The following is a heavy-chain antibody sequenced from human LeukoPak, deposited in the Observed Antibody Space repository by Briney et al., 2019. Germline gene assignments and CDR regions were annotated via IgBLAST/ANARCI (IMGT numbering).Heavy chain of an antibody. V-gene: IGHV4-4*07. D-gene: IGHD6-19*01. CDR3: ARAPEQWLANNWFDP. CDR2: IYSSGST. CDR1: GGSISNYY. Sequence: PSKTLSLTCTVSGGSISNYYWSWIRQPAGKGLEWIGRIYSSGSTNYNPSLKSRVTMSVDTSKNQFSLKLSSVTAADTAVYYCARAPEQWLANNWFDPWGQGTLVTVSS. J-gene: IGHJ5*02.